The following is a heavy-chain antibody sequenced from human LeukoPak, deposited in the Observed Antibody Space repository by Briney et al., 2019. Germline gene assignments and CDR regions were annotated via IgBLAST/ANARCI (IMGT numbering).Heavy chain of an antibody. Sequence: SETLSLTCTVSGGSISSSSYYWGWIRQPPGKGLEWIGCIYYSGSTYYNPSLKSRVTISVDTSKNQFSLKLSSVTAADTAVYYCARPSGYSYGWVAAFDIWGQGTMVTVSS. CDR1: GGSISSSSYY. J-gene: IGHJ3*02. CDR3: ARPSGYSYGWVAAFDI. D-gene: IGHD5-18*01. CDR2: IYYSGST. V-gene: IGHV4-39*01.